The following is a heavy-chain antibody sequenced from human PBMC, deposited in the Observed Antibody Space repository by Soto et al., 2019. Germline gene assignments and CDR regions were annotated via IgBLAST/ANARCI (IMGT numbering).Heavy chain of an antibody. J-gene: IGHJ4*02. CDR3: ARVDHRGYFAILTDY. V-gene: IGHV4-31*03. CDR1: GDSLSSGGHY. CDR2: IYDSVNT. D-gene: IGHD3-9*01. Sequence: SETLSLTCTVSGDSLSSGGHYWSWIRQHPGKGLEWIGHIYDSVNTYYSPSLRSRVTISADMSKNQFSLNLRSVTAADTAAYYCARVDHRGYFAILTDYWGQGTLVTVSS.